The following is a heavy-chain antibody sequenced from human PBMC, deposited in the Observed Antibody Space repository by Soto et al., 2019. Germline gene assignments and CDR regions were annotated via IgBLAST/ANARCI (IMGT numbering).Heavy chain of an antibody. CDR3: ARDPTDTAMVRGSPQFDY. CDR1: GFTFSSYG. CDR2: IWYDGSNK. V-gene: IGHV3-33*01. J-gene: IGHJ4*02. Sequence: GGSLRLSCAASGFTFSSYGMHWVRQAPGKGLEWVAVIWYDGSNKYYADSVKGRFTISRDNSKNTLYLQMNSLRAEDTAVYYCARDPTDTAMVRGSPQFDYWGQGTLVTVSS. D-gene: IGHD5-18*01.